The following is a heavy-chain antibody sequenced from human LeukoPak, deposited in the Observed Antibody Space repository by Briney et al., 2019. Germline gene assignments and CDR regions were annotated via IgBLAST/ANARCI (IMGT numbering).Heavy chain of an antibody. D-gene: IGHD3-9*01. CDR2: ISYDGSNK. V-gene: IGHV3-30*18. CDR3: AKMRGDILTGYYRGWFDP. J-gene: IGHJ5*02. CDR1: GFTFSSYG. Sequence: GGSLRLSCAASGFTFSSYGMHWVRQAPGKGLEWVAVISYDGSNKYYADSVKGRFTISRDNSKNTLYLQMNSLRAEDTAVYYCAKMRGDILTGYYRGWFDPWGQGTLVTVSS.